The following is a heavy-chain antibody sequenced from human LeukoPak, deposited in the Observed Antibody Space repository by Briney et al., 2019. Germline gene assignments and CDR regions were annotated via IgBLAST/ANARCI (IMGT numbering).Heavy chain of an antibody. D-gene: IGHD2-2*01. CDR1: GYTFIGYY. J-gene: IGHJ5*02. CDR3: ARSPTDIVVVPAATSMTNWFDP. CDR2: INHNCGCT. Sequence: ASVMVACMESGYTFIGYYLHWVRQAPGEGLEWVGWINHNCGCTNYAQKFLGRVTMTRDTSSSTAYMGLSRLRSGDTAVYYCARSPTDIVVVPAATSMTNWFDPGGQGTRVTVSS. V-gene: IGHV1-2*02.